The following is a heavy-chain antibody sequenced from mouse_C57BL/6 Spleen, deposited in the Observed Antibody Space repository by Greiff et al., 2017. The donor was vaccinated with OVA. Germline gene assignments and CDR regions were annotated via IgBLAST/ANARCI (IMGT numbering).Heavy chain of an antibody. V-gene: IGHV10-1*01. J-gene: IGHJ4*01. Sequence: EVQLVESGGGLVQPKGSLKLSCAASGFSFNTYAMNWVRQAPGKGLEWVARIRSKSNNYATYYADSVKDRFTISRDDSESMLYLQMNNLKTEDTAMYYCVRLRDYDVYAMDYWGQGTSVTVSS. D-gene: IGHD2-4*01. CDR3: VRLRDYDVYAMDY. CDR2: IRSKSNNYAT. CDR1: GFSFNTYA.